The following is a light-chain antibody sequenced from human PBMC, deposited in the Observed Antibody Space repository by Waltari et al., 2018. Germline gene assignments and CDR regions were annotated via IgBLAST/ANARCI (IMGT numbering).Light chain of an antibody. CDR3: QQSYSTPLT. Sequence: DIQMTQSPSSLSASVGDRVTIPCRASQSISSYLNWYQQKPGKAPKLLLYAASSLQSGVPSRFSGSGSGTDFTLTISSLQPEDFATYYCQQSYSTPLTFGGGTKVEIK. V-gene: IGKV1-39*01. J-gene: IGKJ4*01. CDR2: AAS. CDR1: QSISSY.